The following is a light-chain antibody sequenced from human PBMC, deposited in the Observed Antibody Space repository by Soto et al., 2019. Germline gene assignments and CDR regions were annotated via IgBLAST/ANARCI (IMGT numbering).Light chain of an antibody. Sequence: EIVLTQSPGTLSLSPGERATLSCRASQSFSSTFLAWYRQKPGQTPRLLIFGGSNRATGIPDRFSGSGSGTDFTLTITRLEPEDFAVYYCGQFVSEPPRTFGQGTKVDI. CDR1: QSFSSTF. CDR3: GQFVSEPPRT. V-gene: IGKV3-20*01. CDR2: GGS. J-gene: IGKJ1*01.